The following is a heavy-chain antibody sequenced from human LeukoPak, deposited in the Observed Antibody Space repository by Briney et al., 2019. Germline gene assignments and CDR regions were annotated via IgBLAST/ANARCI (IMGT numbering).Heavy chain of an antibody. J-gene: IGHJ4*02. CDR2: ITPIFGTA. V-gene: IGHV1-69*13. D-gene: IGHD2-15*01. CDR3: ARGGRGVAATLIDY. CDR1: GGTFSSYA. Sequence: SVKVSCKASGGTFSSYAINWVRQAPGQGLEWMGGITPIFGTANYAQKFQGRVTITADEPTSTAYMELSSLRSEDTAVYYCARGGRGVAATLIDYWGQGTLVTVSS.